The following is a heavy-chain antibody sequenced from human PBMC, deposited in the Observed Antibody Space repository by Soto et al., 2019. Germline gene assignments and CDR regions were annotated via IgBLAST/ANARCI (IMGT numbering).Heavy chain of an antibody. D-gene: IGHD3-22*01. CDR1: GFAFSSYG. CDR2: ISYDGSNE. CDR3: AKDTYFYDTSGYYIFDY. Sequence: GGSLRLSCAASGFAFSSYGIHWVRQAPGKGLEWVAGISYDGSNEHYTDSVKGRFTISRDNSKNTLYLQMNSLRAEDTAVYYCAKDTYFYDTSGYYIFDYWGQGTLVTVSS. V-gene: IGHV3-30*18. J-gene: IGHJ4*02.